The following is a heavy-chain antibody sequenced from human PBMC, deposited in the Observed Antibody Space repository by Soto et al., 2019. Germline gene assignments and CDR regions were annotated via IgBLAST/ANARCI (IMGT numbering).Heavy chain of an antibody. CDR2: IHHSGST. V-gene: IGHV4-30-4*01. CDR3: DTDTGTYPYYFDY. Sequence: PSETLSLTCTVSGGSISSGENFWNWIRQSPGKGLEWIGYIHHSGSTYYNPSLKSRLTISVDTSKNQISLKLNSVTAADTAVYYCDTDTGTYPYYFDYWGQGTLVPVS. J-gene: IGHJ4*02. D-gene: IGHD1-26*01. CDR1: GGSISSGENF.